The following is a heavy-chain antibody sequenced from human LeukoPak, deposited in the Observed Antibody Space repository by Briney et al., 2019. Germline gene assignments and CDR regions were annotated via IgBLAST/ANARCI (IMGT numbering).Heavy chain of an antibody. CDR3: ARGAEPGEGDYFDY. CDR1: GFTFSSYS. Sequence: PGGSLRLSCAASGFTFSSYSMNWVRQAPGKGLEWVSSISSSSSYIYYADPVKGRFTISRDNAKNSLYLQMNSLRAEDTAVHYCARGAEPGEGDYFDYWGPRTLVTVSS. J-gene: IGHJ4*02. V-gene: IGHV3-21*01. CDR2: ISSSSSYI. D-gene: IGHD4-17*01.